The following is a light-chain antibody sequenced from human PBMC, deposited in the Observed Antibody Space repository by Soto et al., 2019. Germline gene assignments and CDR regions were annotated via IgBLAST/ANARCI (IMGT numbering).Light chain of an antibody. CDR3: MQSTQLTPT. V-gene: IGKV2D-29*02. CDR1: QSLLHITGETF. J-gene: IGKJ5*01. CDR2: EVS. Sequence: DLVLTQTPLSLSVTPGQPASICCKSSQSLLHITGETFLFWYLQKPGQSPQLLIYEVSTRVSGVPDRFSGSGSGTDFTLEISRVETDEVGIYYCMQSTQLTPTFGQGTRLEIK.